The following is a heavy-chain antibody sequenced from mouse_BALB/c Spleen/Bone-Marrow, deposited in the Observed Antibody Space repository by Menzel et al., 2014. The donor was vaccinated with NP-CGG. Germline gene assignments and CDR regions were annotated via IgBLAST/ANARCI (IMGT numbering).Heavy chain of an antibody. J-gene: IGHJ4*01. V-gene: IGHV1-82*01. Sequence: QVQLKQSGPELVKPGASVKTSCKTSGYTFSSSWMNWVKQRPGQGLEWIGRIYPGDGDTNYNGEFKGKATLTADKSSSTAYMQLSSLTSMDSAVYFCARVYYYSDRYAMDYWGQGTSVTVSS. CDR3: ARVYYYSDRYAMDY. CDR2: IYPGDGDT. D-gene: IGHD2-4*01. CDR1: GYTFSSSW.